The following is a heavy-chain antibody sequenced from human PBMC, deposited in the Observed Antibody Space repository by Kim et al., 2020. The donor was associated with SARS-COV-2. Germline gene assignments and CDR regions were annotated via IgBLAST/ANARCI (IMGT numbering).Heavy chain of an antibody. Sequence: GGSLRLSCAASGFTFSSYGMHWVRQAPGKGLEWVAVIWYDGSNKYYADSVKGRFTISRDNSKNTLYLQMNSLRAEDTAVYYCARDHSLYCGGDCYEWGQGTLVTVSS. D-gene: IGHD2-21*02. CDR3: ARDHSLYCGGDCYE. V-gene: IGHV3-33*01. CDR1: GFTFSSYG. CDR2: IWYDGSNK. J-gene: IGHJ4*02.